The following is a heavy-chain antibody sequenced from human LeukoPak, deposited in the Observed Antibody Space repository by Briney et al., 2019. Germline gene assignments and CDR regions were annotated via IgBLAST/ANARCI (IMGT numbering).Heavy chain of an antibody. CDR1: GFTFSSYW. J-gene: IGHJ6*03. CDR3: AREGSDWNYYYYMDV. CDR2: INQDGSEK. V-gene: IGHV3-7*01. Sequence: PGGSLRLSCAASGFTFSSYWMSWVRQAPGKGLEWLANINQDGSEKYYVDSVKGRFTISRDNAKNSLYLQMNSLRAEDTAVYYCAREGSDWNYYYYMDVWGKGTTVTISS. D-gene: IGHD6-19*01.